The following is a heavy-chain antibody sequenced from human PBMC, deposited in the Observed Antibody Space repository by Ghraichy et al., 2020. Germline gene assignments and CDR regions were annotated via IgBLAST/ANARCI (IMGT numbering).Heavy chain of an antibody. V-gene: IGHV4-61*01. D-gene: IGHD6-13*01. CDR2: IYYSGST. CDR3: ARVVRIAAAGSPDY. J-gene: IGHJ4*02. Sequence: SETLSLTCTVSGGSVSSGSYYWSWIRQPPGKGLEWIGYIYYSGSTNYNPSLKSRVTISVDTSKNQFSLKLSSLTAADSAVYYCARVVRIAAAGSPDYLGQGTLVTVSS. CDR1: GGSVSSGSYY.